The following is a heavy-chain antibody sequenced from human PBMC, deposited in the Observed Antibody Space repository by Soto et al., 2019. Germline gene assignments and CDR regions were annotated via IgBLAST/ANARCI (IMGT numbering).Heavy chain of an antibody. CDR2: VNPGNDNT. J-gene: IGHJ4*02. D-gene: IGHD1-26*01. Sequence: QVQRVQSGTEAKKPGASVKVSCKASGYTFTSYAMHWVRQAPGQRLEWMGWVNPGNDNTAYSQKFQGRVTITRDTAGSKAYVGGGSVGAEGTAVDYWGGGVVGCWEDGFFGYWGQGTRVTVSS. CDR1: GYTFTSYA. V-gene: IGHV1-3*01. CDR3: GGGVVGCWEDGFFGY.